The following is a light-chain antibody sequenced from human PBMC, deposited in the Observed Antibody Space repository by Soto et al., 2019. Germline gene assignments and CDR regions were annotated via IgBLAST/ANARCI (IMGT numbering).Light chain of an antibody. CDR2: EVS. V-gene: IGKV2-29*03. J-gene: IGKJ4*01. Sequence: DVVMTQTPVSLPVTLGQPASISCKSSQSLLYSNGKTYLYWYLQKPGQPPRLLMNEVSIRFYGVPERFSGSGSGTDFTLKISRVEAEDVGVYYCMQAGHLPLTFGGGTKVEI. CDR3: MQAGHLPLT. CDR1: QSLLYSNGKTY.